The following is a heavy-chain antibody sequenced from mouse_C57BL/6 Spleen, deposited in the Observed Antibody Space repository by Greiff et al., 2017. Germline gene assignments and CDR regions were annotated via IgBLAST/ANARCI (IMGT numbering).Heavy chain of an antibody. D-gene: IGHD1-1*01. CDR2: IYPGDGDT. J-gene: IGHJ2*01. Sequence: VQLKESGAELVKPGASVKISCKASGYAFSCHWMNWVKQRPGKGLEWIGQIYPGDGDTNYNGKFKGKATLTADKSSSTAYMQLSSLTSEDSAVYFCARLGYYGFDYWGQGTTLTVSS. CDR1: GYAFSCHW. CDR3: ARLGYYGFDY. V-gene: IGHV1-80*01.